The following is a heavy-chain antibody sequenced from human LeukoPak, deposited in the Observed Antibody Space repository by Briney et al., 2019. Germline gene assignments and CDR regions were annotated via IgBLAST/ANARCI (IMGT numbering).Heavy chain of an antibody. Sequence: PGGSLRLSCAASGFTFSSYAMHWVRQAPGKGLEWVAVIWYDGSNKYYADSVKGRFTISRDNSKNTLYLQMNSLRAEDTAVYYCARDHYYDSSGYQYFQHWGQGTLVTVSS. CDR3: ARDHYYDSSGYQYFQH. V-gene: IGHV3-33*08. J-gene: IGHJ1*01. CDR1: GFTFSSYA. D-gene: IGHD3-22*01. CDR2: IWYDGSNK.